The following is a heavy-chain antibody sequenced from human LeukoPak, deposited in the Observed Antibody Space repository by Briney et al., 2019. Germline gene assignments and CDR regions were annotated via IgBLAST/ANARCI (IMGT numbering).Heavy chain of an antibody. CDR2: IYYSGST. D-gene: IGHD3-22*01. CDR3: ARHGNGQTERYYDSSGLDY. V-gene: IGHV4-39*01. CDR1: GGSISSSSYY. J-gene: IGHJ4*02. Sequence: ASETLSLTCTVSGGSISSSSYYWGWIRQPPGKGREWIGSIYYSGSTYYNPSLKSRVTISVDTSKDQFSLKLSSVTAADTAVYYCARHGNGQTERYYDSSGLDYWGQGTLVTVSS.